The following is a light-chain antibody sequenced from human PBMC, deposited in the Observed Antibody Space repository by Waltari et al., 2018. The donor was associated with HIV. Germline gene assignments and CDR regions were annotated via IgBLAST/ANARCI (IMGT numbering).Light chain of an antibody. CDR2: LGS. J-gene: IGKJ2*02. V-gene: IGKV2-28*01. CDR3: MQALQTLGT. Sequence: DIVMTQSPLSLPVTPGEPASISCRSSQSLLHSNGYNYLDWYLQKPGQSPQLLIYLGSNRASGVPDRFSGSGSGTDFTLKFSRVEAEDVGVYYCMQALQTLGTFGQGTKLEIK. CDR1: QSLLHSNGYNY.